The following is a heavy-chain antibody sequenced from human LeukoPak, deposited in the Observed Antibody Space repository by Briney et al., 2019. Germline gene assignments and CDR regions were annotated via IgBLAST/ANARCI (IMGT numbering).Heavy chain of an antibody. CDR2: IYYSGST. CDR1: GGSISSGGYS. J-gene: IGHJ5*02. D-gene: IGHD2-15*01. V-gene: IGHV4-31*03. CDR3: ARDRGYCSGGSCYSWFDP. Sequence: KTPQTLSLTCTVSGGSISSGGYSWSWIRQHPGKGLEWIGYIYYSGSTYYNPSLKSRVTISVDTSKNQFSLKLSSVTAADTAVYYCARDRGYCSGGSCYSWFDPWGQGTLVTVSS.